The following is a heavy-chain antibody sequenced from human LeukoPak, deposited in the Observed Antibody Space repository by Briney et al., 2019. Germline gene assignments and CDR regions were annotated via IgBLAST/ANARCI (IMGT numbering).Heavy chain of an antibody. J-gene: IGHJ4*02. CDR3: ARPGYTYGRLDY. CDR1: GFTFSSYW. CDR2: INTDGSST. V-gene: IGHV3-74*01. Sequence: GGSLRLSCAASGFTFSSYWMHWVRQAPGKGLVWVSRINTDGSSTSYADSVKGRFTISRDNAKNTLYLQMNSLRAEDTAVYYCARPGYTYGRLDYWGQGTLVTVSS. D-gene: IGHD5-18*01.